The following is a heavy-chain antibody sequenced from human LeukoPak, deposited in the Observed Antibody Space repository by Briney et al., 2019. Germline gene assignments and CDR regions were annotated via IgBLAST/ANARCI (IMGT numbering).Heavy chain of an antibody. V-gene: IGHV3-33*06. CDR2: IWHDGSNK. D-gene: IGHD1-26*01. CDR3: AKAHTPWELRALYYFDY. Sequence: GGSLRLSCAASGFTFSNYGMQWVRQAPGKGLEWVAVIWHDGSNKYYADSVKGRFTISRDNSKNTLYLQMNSLRAEDTAVYYCAKAHTPWELRALYYFDYWGQGTLVTVSS. CDR1: GFTFSNYG. J-gene: IGHJ4*02.